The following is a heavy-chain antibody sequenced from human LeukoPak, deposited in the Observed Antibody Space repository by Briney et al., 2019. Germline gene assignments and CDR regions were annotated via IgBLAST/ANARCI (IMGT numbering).Heavy chain of an antibody. Sequence: SETLSLTCTVPGVSISSYYWSWIRQPPGKGLEWIGYIYYSGSTNYNPSLKSRVTISVDTSKNQFSLKLSSVTAADTAVYYCASGGNGAYYFDYWGQGTLVTVSS. CDR1: GVSISSYY. J-gene: IGHJ4*02. D-gene: IGHD1-1*01. CDR2: IYYSGST. CDR3: ASGGNGAYYFDY. V-gene: IGHV4-59*01.